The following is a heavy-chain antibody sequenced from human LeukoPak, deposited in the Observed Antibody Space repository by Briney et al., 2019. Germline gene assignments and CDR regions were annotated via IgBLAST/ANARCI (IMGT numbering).Heavy chain of an antibody. J-gene: IGHJ3*02. V-gene: IGHV3-23*01. D-gene: IGHD1-26*01. CDR2: ISGSGAGT. Sequence: GGSLRLSCAASGFTFSNYAMSWVRQAPGKGLEWVSSISGSGAGTYFADSVKGRFTISRDNSKNTLYLQMNSLRAEDTALYYCAKDKSGGWELLRDHDAFDIWGQGTMVTVSS. CDR1: GFTFSNYA. CDR3: AKDKSGGWELLRDHDAFDI.